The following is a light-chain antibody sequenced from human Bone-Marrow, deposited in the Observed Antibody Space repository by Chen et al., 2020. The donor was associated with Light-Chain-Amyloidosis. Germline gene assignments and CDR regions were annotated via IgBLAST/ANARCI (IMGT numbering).Light chain of an antibody. CDR1: SGSMATNY. J-gene: IGLJ3*02. CDR2: EDD. CDR3: QSYQGSSQGV. V-gene: IGLV6-57*01. Sequence: NFMLTQPPSVSESPGKTVIISCTRSSGSMATNYVQWYQQRPGSSPTTVIYEDDQSPSGVPDRFSGSIDRSSNSASLTISGLKTEDEADYYCQSYQGSSQGVFGGGTKLTVL.